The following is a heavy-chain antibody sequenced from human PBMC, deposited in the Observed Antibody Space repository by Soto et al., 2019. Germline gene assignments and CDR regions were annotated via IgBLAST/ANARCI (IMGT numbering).Heavy chain of an antibody. CDR3: ARASSGWYKDAFDI. CDR1: GFTFSSYA. J-gene: IGHJ3*02. Sequence: PGGSLRLSCAASGFTFSSYAMHWVRQAPGKGLEWVAVISYDGSNKYYADSVKGRFTISRDNSKNTVYLQMNSLRAEDTAVYYCARASSGWYKDAFDIWGQGTMVTVSS. CDR2: ISYDGSNK. V-gene: IGHV3-30-3*01. D-gene: IGHD6-19*01.